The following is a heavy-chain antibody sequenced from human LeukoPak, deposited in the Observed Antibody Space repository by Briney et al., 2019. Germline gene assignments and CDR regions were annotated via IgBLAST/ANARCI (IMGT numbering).Heavy chain of an antibody. D-gene: IGHD6-19*01. V-gene: IGHV3-30*18. J-gene: IGHJ4*02. CDR3: AKDLVSGYSSGWYYDY. Sequence: GGSLRLSCAASGFTFSSYGMHWVRQAPGKGLEWVAVISYDGSNKYYADSVKGRFTISRDNSKNTLYLQMNSLRAEDTAVYYCAKDLVSGYSSGWYYDYWGQGTLVTVSS. CDR1: GFTFSSYG. CDR2: ISYDGSNK.